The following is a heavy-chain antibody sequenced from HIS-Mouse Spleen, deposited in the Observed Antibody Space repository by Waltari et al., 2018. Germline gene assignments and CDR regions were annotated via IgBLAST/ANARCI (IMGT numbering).Heavy chain of an antibody. CDR1: GLTFSSSL. CDR2: ISSSSSTI. Sequence: EVQLVESGGGLVQPGGSLRLSCAPCGLTFSSSLLTGVRQAPGKWLEWVSYISSSSSTIYYADSVKGRFTISRDNAKNSLYLQMNSLRAEDTAVYYCARDLGNWFDPWGQGTLVTVSS. CDR3: ARDLGNWFDP. J-gene: IGHJ5*02. V-gene: IGHV3-48*01.